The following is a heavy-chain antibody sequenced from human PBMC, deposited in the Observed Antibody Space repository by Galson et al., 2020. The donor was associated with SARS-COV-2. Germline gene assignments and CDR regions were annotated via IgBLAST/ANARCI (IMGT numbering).Heavy chain of an antibody. CDR3: ARVGGLRGGTYYYYYGMDV. Sequence: ETSETLSLTCAVYGGSFSGYYWSWIRQPPGKGLEWIGEINHSGSTNYNPSLKSRVTISVDTSKNQFSLKLSSVTAADTAVYYCARVGGLRGGTYYYYYGMDVWGQGTTVTVSS. CDR2: INHSGST. D-gene: IGHD5-12*01. CDR1: GGSFSGYY. J-gene: IGHJ6*02. V-gene: IGHV4-34*01.